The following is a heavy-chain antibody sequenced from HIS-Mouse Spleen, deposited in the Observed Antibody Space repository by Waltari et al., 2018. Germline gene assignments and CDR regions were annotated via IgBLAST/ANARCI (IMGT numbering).Heavy chain of an antibody. V-gene: IGHV3-9*01. D-gene: IGHD4-17*01. CDR3: AKGLGMTVIDY. CDR1: GFTFDDYA. Sequence: EVQLVESGGGLVQPGRSLRLSCAASGFTFDDYAMHWVRQAPGKGLEWVSGISWNSGSIGYADSVKGRFTISRDNAKNSLYLQMNSLRAGDTALYYCAKGLGMTVIDYWGQGTLVTVSS. J-gene: IGHJ4*02. CDR2: ISWNSGSI.